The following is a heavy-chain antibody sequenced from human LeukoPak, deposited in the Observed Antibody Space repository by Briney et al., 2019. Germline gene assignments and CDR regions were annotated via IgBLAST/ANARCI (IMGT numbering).Heavy chain of an antibody. Sequence: TGGSLRLSCAASGFTFSSYAMSWVRQAPGKGLEWVSAISGSGGSTYYADSVKGRFTISRDNSKNTLYLQMNSLRAEDTAVYYCAKMADFWSGYYTYFDYWGQGTLVTVSS. CDR3: AKMADFWSGYYTYFDY. CDR2: ISGSGGST. CDR1: GFTFSSYA. D-gene: IGHD3-3*01. J-gene: IGHJ4*02. V-gene: IGHV3-23*01.